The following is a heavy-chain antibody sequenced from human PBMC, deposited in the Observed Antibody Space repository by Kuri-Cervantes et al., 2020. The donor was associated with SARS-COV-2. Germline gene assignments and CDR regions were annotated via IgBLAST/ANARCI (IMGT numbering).Heavy chain of an antibody. CDR1: GFTFSSYS. J-gene: IGHJ4*02. CDR3: ARGFLEWLGY. CDR2: ISSSSSYI. V-gene: IGHV3-21*01. D-gene: IGHD3-3*01. Sequence: GGSLRLSCAASGFTFSSYSMNWVRQAPGKGLEWVSSISSSSSYIYYADSVKGRFTISRDNSKNTLYLQMNSLRAEDTAVYYCARGFLEWLGYWGQGTLVTVSS.